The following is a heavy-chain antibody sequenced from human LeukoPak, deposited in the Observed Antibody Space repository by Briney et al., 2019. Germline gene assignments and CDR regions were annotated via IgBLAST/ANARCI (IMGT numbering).Heavy chain of an antibody. CDR1: GYTFTGYY. Sequence: ASVKVSCKASGYTFTGYYMHWVRQAPGQGLEWMGRINPNSGGTNYAQKFQGRVTMTRDTSISTAYMELSRLRPDDTAVYYCARDLITMVRGVQYIRVPFDYWGQGTLVTVSS. CDR3: ARDLITMVRGVQYIRVPFDY. CDR2: INPNSGGT. D-gene: IGHD3-10*01. V-gene: IGHV1-2*06. J-gene: IGHJ4*02.